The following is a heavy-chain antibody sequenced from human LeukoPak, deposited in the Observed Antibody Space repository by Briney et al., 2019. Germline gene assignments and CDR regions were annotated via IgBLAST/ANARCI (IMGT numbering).Heavy chain of an antibody. J-gene: IGHJ4*01. Sequence: GGSLRLSCAASEFTFSSNAMNWVRQAPGKGLVWVSGITGSGDSTYYADSVKGRFTISRDNSKNTVYLQMNSLRVEDTAVYHCGKERYGSSSVVDYWGHGTLVTVSS. D-gene: IGHD6-6*01. CDR3: GKERYGSSSVVDY. CDR2: ITGSGDST. CDR1: EFTFSSNA. V-gene: IGHV3-23*01.